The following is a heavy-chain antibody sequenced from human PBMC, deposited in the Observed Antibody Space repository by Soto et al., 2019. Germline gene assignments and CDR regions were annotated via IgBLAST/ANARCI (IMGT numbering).Heavy chain of an antibody. J-gene: IGHJ6*02. CDR3: ARRSGDYGMDV. Sequence: LQRSGEGCGGRVSRYWRGRVRQTPGTGLEWMGLIYPGDSDTRYSPSFQGQVTISADKSISTAYLQWSSLKASDTAMYYCARRSGDYGMDVWGQGTTVTVSS. CDR1: GGRVSRYW. CDR2: IYPGDSDT. D-gene: IGHD6-19*01. V-gene: IGHV5-51*01.